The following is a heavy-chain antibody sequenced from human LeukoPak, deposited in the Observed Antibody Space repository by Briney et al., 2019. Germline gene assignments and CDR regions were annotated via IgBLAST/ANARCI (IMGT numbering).Heavy chain of an antibody. J-gene: IGHJ6*02. Sequence: SETLSLTCAVYGGSFSGYYWSWIRQPPGKGLEWIGEINHSGSTNYNPSLKSRVTISVDTSKNQSSLKLSSVTAADTAVYYCARQGGGTLGGYYFYGMDVWGQGTTVTVSS. CDR1: GGSFSGYY. D-gene: IGHD3-10*01. CDR2: INHSGST. V-gene: IGHV4-34*01. CDR3: ARQGGGTLGGYYFYGMDV.